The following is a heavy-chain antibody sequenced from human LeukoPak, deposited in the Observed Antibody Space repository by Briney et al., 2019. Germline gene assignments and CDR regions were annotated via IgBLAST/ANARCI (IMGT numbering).Heavy chain of an antibody. CDR2: ISSSGSTK. CDR3: ARTRKNYYDSSGLFDY. Sequence: GGSLRLSCAASGFTFSDYYMSWIRQAPGKGLEWVSYISSSGSTKYFADSVKGRFTISRDNAKNSLYLQMSSLRAEDTAVYYCARTRKNYYDSSGLFDYWGQGTLVTVSS. V-gene: IGHV3-11*01. CDR1: GFTFSDYY. J-gene: IGHJ4*02. D-gene: IGHD3-22*01.